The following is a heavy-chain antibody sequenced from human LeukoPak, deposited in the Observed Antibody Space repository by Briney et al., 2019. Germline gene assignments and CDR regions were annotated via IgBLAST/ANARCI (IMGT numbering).Heavy chain of an antibody. Sequence: PGGSLRLSCAASGFTFSSYSMNWVRQAPGKGLEWVSSISSSSSYIYYADSVKGRFTISRDNSKNTLYLQMNSLRAEDTAVYYCAKAPDIVVVPARFDYCSQGTLVTVSS. V-gene: IGHV3-21*04. CDR1: GFTFSSYS. D-gene: IGHD2-2*01. J-gene: IGHJ4*02. CDR2: ISSSSSYI. CDR3: AKAPDIVVVPARFDY.